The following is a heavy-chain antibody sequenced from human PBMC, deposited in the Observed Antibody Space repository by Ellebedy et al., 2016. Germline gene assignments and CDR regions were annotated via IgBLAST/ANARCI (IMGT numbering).Heavy chain of an antibody. CDR3: ARDHSGLRWYYDV. V-gene: IGHV4-39*07. Sequence: SETLSLTXSVSGDSVVGSDNYWAWIRQSPGKGLQWIASVTSAGYTFTNPSLRSRVSVSLDTSKKQLSLDLRSVTVADTATYYCARDHSGLRWYYDVWGRGTLVTVSS. D-gene: IGHD2-15*01. J-gene: IGHJ2*01. CDR1: GDSVVGSDNY. CDR2: VTSAGYT.